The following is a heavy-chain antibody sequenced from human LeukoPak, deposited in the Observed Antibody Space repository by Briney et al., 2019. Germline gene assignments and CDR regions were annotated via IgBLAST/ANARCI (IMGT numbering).Heavy chain of an antibody. D-gene: IGHD6-13*01. J-gene: IGHJ6*02. CDR1: GGSFSGYY. CDR3: ARKGSSWYRAGMDV. Sequence: PSETLSLTCGVYGGSFSGYYWSWIRQSPGKGLEWIGEINHSGSTNYNSSLKSRVSSKNHFSLKLSSVTAADTAVYYCARKGSSWYRAGMDVWGQGTTVTVSS. V-gene: IGHV4-34*01. CDR2: INHSGST.